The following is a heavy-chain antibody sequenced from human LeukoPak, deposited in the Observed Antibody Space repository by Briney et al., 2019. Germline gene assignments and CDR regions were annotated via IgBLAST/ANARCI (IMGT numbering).Heavy chain of an antibody. CDR3: ARDSSGWYVFDY. CDR2: ISSSSSYI. D-gene: IGHD6-19*01. V-gene: IGHV3-21*01. CDR1: GFTFSSYS. J-gene: IGHJ4*02. Sequence: GGSLRLSCAASGFTFSSYSMNWVRQAPGKGLEWVSSISSSSSYIYYADSVKGRFTISRDNAKNSLYLQMNSLRAEDTAVYYCARDSSGWYVFDYWGQGTLVTASS.